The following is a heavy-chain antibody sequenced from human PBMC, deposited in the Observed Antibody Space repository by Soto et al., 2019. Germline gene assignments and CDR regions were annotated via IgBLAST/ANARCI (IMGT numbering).Heavy chain of an antibody. CDR1: GFTFSNYV. Sequence: EVQLLESGGGLVQPGGSLRLSCAASGFTFSNYVVTWVRQAPGKGLEWVSTISGSGGSTYYAGSVKGRFTISRDNSKNTLYLQMNSLRAEDTAVYYCAKDQGSSWYEIDYWGQGTLVTVSS. V-gene: IGHV3-23*01. CDR2: ISGSGGST. J-gene: IGHJ4*02. D-gene: IGHD6-13*01. CDR3: AKDQGSSWYEIDY.